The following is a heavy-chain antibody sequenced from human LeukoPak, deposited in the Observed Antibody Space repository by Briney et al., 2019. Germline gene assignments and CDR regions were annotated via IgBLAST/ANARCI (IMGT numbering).Heavy chain of an antibody. CDR3: ARGYSYGSNWFDP. V-gene: IGHV4-59*08. D-gene: IGHD5-18*01. J-gene: IGHJ5*02. CDR2: IYYSGGT. CDR1: GGSISSYY. Sequence: SETLSLTCTVSGGSISSYYWSWIRQPPGKGLEWIGYIYYSGGTNYNPSLKSRVTISVDTSKNQFSLKLSSVTAADTAVYYCARGYSYGSNWFDPRGQGTLVTVSS.